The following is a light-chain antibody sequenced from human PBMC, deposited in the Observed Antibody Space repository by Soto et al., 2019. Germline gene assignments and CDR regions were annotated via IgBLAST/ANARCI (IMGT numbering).Light chain of an antibody. J-gene: IGKJ1*01. CDR3: QKYSGARWT. CDR1: QTVTSNY. Sequence: EIVLTQSPCTLSLSPGERATLSCRASQTVTSNYFAWYQQRPGQAPRLLIYGTSSRATGIPDRFSGSGSGTDFTLTISRLDPEDVAVYYCQKYSGARWTFGQGTKVEIK. V-gene: IGKV3-20*01. CDR2: GTS.